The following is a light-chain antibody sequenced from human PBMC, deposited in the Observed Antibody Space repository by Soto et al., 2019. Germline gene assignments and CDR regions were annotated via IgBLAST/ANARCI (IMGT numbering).Light chain of an antibody. Sequence: TQDTRSSALCRGERESSSRRASQSVSSSYLAWYQQKPGQAPRLLIYAASSRATGIPDRFSGSGSGTDFTLTISRLEPVDFVVYYCQHDGRSPSWTFGQGTKVDIK. V-gene: IGKV3-20*01. CDR3: QHDGRSPSWT. CDR1: QSVSSSY. J-gene: IGKJ1*01. CDR2: AAS.